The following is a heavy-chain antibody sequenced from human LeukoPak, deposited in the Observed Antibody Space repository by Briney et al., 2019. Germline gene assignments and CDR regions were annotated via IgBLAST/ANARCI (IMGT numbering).Heavy chain of an antibody. CDR1: GHTFTGYY. CDR2: INPNSGGT. Sequence: GASVKVSCKASGHTFTGYYMHWVRQAPGQGLEWMGWINPNSGGTNYAQKFQGRVTMTRDTSISTAYMELSRLRSDDTAVYYCARERASSTLPNNWFDPWGQGTLVTVSS. V-gene: IGHV1-2*02. J-gene: IGHJ5*02. CDR3: ARERASSTLPNNWFDP. D-gene: IGHD2-2*01.